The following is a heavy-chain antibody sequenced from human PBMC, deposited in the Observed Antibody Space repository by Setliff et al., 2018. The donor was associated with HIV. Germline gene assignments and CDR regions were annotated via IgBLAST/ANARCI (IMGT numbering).Heavy chain of an antibody. CDR2: IYTGGRT. D-gene: IGHD3-22*01. CDR1: DDSISSNY. V-gene: IGHV4-4*07. CDR3: ARQWRDQYNSGVSTEYFQH. Sequence: ASETLSLTCTVSDDSISSNYWSWIRQSAGKGLEWVGRIYTGGRTNYNPSLKGRVTMSVDTSKNQFSLNLSSVTAADTAVYYCARQWRDQYNSGVSTEYFQHWGLGTLVTVSS. J-gene: IGHJ1*01.